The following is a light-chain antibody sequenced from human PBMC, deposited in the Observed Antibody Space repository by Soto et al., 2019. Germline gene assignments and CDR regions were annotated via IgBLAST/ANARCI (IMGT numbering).Light chain of an antibody. V-gene: IGLV1-47*01. CDR3: ASWDDSLSGYV. CDR1: TSNILRNY. J-gene: IGLJ1*01. Sequence: QSVLTQPPSASGNPGQRLTISCSGSTSNILRNYVYWYRQLPGTATRLLISMNDQRPSGVPDRFSGSKSGTSASLAISGLLSEDEADYYCASWDDSLSGYVFGTGTKLTVL. CDR2: MND.